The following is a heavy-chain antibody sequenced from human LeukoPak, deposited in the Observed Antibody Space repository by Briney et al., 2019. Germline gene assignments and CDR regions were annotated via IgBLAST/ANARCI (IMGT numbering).Heavy chain of an antibody. CDR2: IKQDGSEK. CDR1: GFTFSTYW. CDR3: ARLGEYYHTSGYPDY. Sequence: GGSLRLSCAASGFTFSTYWMSWVRQAPGKGLEWVANIKQDGSEKYYVDSVKGRFTISRDNPKNSLYLQMNTLRPEDTAVYYCARLGEYYHTSGYPDYWGQGTLVTVSS. V-gene: IGHV3-7*01. D-gene: IGHD3-22*01. J-gene: IGHJ4*02.